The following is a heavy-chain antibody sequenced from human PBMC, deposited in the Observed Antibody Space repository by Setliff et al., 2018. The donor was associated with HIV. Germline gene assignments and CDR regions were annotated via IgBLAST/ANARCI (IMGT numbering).Heavy chain of an antibody. D-gene: IGHD1-7*01. V-gene: IGHV4-4*09. CDR2: IYGSGST. CDR3: AKRAVLDGTVTSSNWFES. CDR1: GDSIGTYS. J-gene: IGHJ5*01. Sequence: ASETLSLTCAVSGDSIGTYSWHWLRQPPGKGLEWIGYIYGSGSTGYNPSLTSRVTMSTDTPNNRFALKLTSVTAADTAVYYCAKRAVLDGTVTSSNWFESWGQGTLVTVSS.